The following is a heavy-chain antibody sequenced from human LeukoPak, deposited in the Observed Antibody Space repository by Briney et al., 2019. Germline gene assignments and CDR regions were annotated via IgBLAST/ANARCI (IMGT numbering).Heavy chain of an antibody. CDR1: GFTVSSNY. J-gene: IGHJ4*02. CDR2: IYSGGST. Sequence: PGGSLRLSCAASGFTVSSNYMSWVRQAPGKGLEWVSVIYSGGSTYYADSVKGRFTISRDNAKNSLYLQMNSLRAEDTAVYYCARVKRRYYDSSGTYYFDYWGQGTLVTVSS. D-gene: IGHD3-22*01. CDR3: ARVKRRYYDSSGTYYFDY. V-gene: IGHV3-53*01.